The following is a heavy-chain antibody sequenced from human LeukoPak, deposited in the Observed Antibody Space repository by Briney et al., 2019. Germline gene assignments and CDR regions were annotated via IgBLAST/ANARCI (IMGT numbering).Heavy chain of an antibody. CDR1: GFAFSSYG. V-gene: IGHV3-30*02. D-gene: IGHD3-10*01. CDR2: IRYDGSNK. J-gene: IGHJ4*02. Sequence: PGGSLRLSCAASGFAFSSYGMYWVRQAPGKGLEWVAFIRYDGSNKYYADSVKGRFTISRDNSKNTLYLQMNSLRAEDTAVYYCATYTQGGGGYWGQGTLVTVSS. CDR3: ATYTQGGGGY.